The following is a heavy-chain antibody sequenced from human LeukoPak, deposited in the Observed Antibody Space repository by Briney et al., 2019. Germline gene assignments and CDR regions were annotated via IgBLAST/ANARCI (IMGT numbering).Heavy chain of an antibody. J-gene: IGHJ4*02. CDR3: ARGGIEEGYCSGGSCYGANY. V-gene: IGHV1-2*02. Sequence: ASVKVSCKASGYTFTGYYMHWVRQAPGQGLEWMGWINPNSGGTNYAQKFQGRVTMTRDTSISTAYMELSRLRSDDTAVYYCARGGIEEGYCSGGSCYGANYWGQGTLVTVSS. D-gene: IGHD2-15*01. CDR2: INPNSGGT. CDR1: GYTFTGYY.